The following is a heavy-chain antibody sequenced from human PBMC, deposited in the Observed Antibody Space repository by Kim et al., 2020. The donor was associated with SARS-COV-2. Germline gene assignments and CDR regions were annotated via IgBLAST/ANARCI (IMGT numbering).Heavy chain of an antibody. CDR1: GFTLSSYW. Sequence: GGSLRLSCAASGFTLSSYWMHWVRQAPGKGLEWVSRINSDGTTTNYADSVKGRFTISRDNRKITMSLQMSSLRAEDTALYYCARRSYSSGWYYFDLWGQGTLVTVSS. V-gene: IGHV3-74*01. J-gene: IGHJ4*02. CDR2: INSDGTTT. CDR3: ARRSYSSGWYYFDL. D-gene: IGHD6-19*01.